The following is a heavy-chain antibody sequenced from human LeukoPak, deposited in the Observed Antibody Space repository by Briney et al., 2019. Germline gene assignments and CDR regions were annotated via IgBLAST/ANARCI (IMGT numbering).Heavy chain of an antibody. D-gene: IGHD3-22*01. Sequence: GGSLRLSCAASGFTFSSYAMSWVRQAPGKGLEWVSAISGSGGSTYYADSVKSRFTLSRDNTKNTLYLQKNRVRAQDTAVYYSAKERYSYDSSSSFDCWGQGTLVTVAS. J-gene: IGHJ4*02. V-gene: IGHV3-23*01. CDR2: ISGSGGST. CDR3: AKERYSYDSSSSFDC. CDR1: GFTFSSYA.